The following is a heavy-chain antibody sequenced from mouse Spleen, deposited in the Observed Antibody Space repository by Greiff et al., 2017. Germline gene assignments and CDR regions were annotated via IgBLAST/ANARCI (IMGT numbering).Heavy chain of an antibody. V-gene: IGHV5-9*04. CDR3: ASLYYYGSSYGY. J-gene: IGHJ2*01. CDR1: GFTFSSYA. CDR2: ISSGGGNT. Sequence: EVKLMESGGGLVKLGGSLKLSCAASGFTFSSYAMSWVRQTPEKRLEWVATISSGGGNTYYPDSVKGRFTISRDNAKNTLYLQMSSLKSEDTAMYYCASLYYYGSSYGYWGQGTTLTVSS. D-gene: IGHD1-1*01.